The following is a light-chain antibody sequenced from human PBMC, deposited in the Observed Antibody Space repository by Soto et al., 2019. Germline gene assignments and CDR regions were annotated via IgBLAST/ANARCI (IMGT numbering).Light chain of an antibody. Sequence: QLVLTQPPSASGTPGQRVTISCSGSSSNIGSNIVDWYQHLPGTTPKLLIYSHNQRPSGVPDRFSGSKSGTSASLAISGLQSEDEADYYCASWDDSLNGWVFGGGTKLTVL. J-gene: IGLJ3*02. CDR2: SHN. CDR3: ASWDDSLNGWV. V-gene: IGLV1-44*01. CDR1: SSNIGSNI.